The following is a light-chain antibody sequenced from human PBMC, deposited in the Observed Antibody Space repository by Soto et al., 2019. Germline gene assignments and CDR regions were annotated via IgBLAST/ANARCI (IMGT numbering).Light chain of an antibody. CDR1: QSISIW. CDR3: QHWNDYSWT. V-gene: IGKV1-5*03. CDR2: KTS. J-gene: IGKJ1*01. Sequence: DIHMTQSPSTLSASVGDRVTITCRASQSISIWLAWYQQKPGKAPNLLIYKTSSLETGVPSMFSGSGSGTEFTLTISSLQTDDFAAYYCQHWNDYSWTFGQGTKVEVK.